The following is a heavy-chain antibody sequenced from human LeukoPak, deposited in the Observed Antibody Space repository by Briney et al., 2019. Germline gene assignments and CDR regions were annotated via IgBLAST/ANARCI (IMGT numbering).Heavy chain of an antibody. CDR2: IYYSGST. V-gene: IGHV4-39*01. D-gene: IGHD3-10*01. Sequence: SETLSLTCTVSGGSISSNSFYWGWIRQPPGKGLEWIGSIYYSGSTYYNPSLKSRVTISVDTSKNQFSLKLSSVTAADTAVYYCARGEYGSGSYYKKTRFDPWGQGTLVTVSS. CDR1: GGSISSNSFY. CDR3: ARGEYGSGSYYKKTRFDP. J-gene: IGHJ5*02.